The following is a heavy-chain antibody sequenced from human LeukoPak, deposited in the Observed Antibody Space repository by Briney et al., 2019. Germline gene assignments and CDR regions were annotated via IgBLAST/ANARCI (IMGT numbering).Heavy chain of an antibody. CDR2: ISSSGSTI. CDR3: ASAYDSGYDALQY. V-gene: IGHV3-48*03. CDR1: GFTFSSYE. Sequence: QPGGSLRLSCAASGFTFSSYEMNWVRQAPGKGLEWVSYISSSGSTIYYADSVKGRFTISRDNAKNSLYLQMNSLRAEDTAVHYCASAYDSGYDALQYWGQGTLVTVSS. D-gene: IGHD5-12*01. J-gene: IGHJ4*02.